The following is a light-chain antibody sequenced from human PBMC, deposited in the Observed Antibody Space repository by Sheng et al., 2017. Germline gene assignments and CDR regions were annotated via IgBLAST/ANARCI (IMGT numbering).Light chain of an antibody. V-gene: IGKV1-39*01. Sequence: DIQMTQSPSSLSASVGDRVTITCRASQIISTYLSWYQQKPGKVPKLLIYGASSLQGGVPSRFSGSGSGTDFTLTISSLQPEDFATYYCQQSYSSLYTFGQGTKLEIK. CDR1: QIISTY. J-gene: IGKJ2*01. CDR3: QQSYSSLYT. CDR2: GAS.